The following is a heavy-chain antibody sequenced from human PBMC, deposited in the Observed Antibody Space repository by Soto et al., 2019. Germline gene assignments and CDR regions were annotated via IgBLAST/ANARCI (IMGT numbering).Heavy chain of an antibody. V-gene: IGHV3-7*01. CDR2: INPDGSAP. D-gene: IGHD6-25*01. CDR3: AGWAADKR. J-gene: IGHJ4*02. Sequence: EGQLVQSGGGLVQPGGSLRLSCAASGFSLTPYWMSWVRKAPGNGLEWVAHINPDGSAPFYVDSVRGRFTISRDHAKNSMSLQMRSLRVGDSAVYYCAGWAADKRWGQGTEVTV. CDR1: GFSLTPYW.